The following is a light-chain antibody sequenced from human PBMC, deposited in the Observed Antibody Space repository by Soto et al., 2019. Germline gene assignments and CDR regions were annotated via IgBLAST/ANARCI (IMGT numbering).Light chain of an antibody. Sequence: EIVLTQSPVTLSLSPGERATLSCRASQSVRSYLAWYQQKPGQAPRLLIYDAFKRATGIPARFSGSGSGTDFTLTISSLEPEDLAVYYCQQRSNWPSTFGGGTKV. V-gene: IGKV3-11*01. CDR2: DAF. J-gene: IGKJ4*01. CDR1: QSVRSY. CDR3: QQRSNWPST.